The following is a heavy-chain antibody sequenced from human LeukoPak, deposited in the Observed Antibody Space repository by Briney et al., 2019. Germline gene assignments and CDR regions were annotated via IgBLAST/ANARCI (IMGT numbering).Heavy chain of an antibody. CDR2: ISGSGGST. CDR3: ANRYGSSWFYFVY. Sequence: AGTLTLSCAASGFTFSSYAMCWVRQAPAKGLERVSVISGSGGSTYYADSVKGRFTISRDNSKNTLYLQMDRLRAEDTAVYHCANRYGSSWFYFVYWGQGTLVTVSS. D-gene: IGHD2-15*01. CDR1: GFTFSSYA. V-gene: IGHV3-23*01. J-gene: IGHJ4*02.